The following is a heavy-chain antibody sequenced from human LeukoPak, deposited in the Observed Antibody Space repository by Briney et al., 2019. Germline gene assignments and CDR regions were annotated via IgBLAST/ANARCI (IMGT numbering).Heavy chain of an antibody. V-gene: IGHV4-59*01. CDR3: ARAVAGRTGYFDY. D-gene: IGHD3-10*01. CDR2: VYYSGST. Sequence: PSETLSLTCTVSGGSIRRYYWSWMRQPPGKGLEGIGYVYYSGSTNYNPSLKSRVTISIDTSKNQCSLKLGSVTAADTAVYYCARAVAGRTGYFDYWGQGTLVTVSS. J-gene: IGHJ4*02. CDR1: GGSIRRYY.